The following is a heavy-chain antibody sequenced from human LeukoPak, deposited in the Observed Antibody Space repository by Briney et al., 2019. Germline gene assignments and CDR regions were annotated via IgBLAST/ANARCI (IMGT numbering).Heavy chain of an antibody. CDR1: GFTFSSYW. CDR3: AKRYYDSSGYFDAFDI. D-gene: IGHD3-22*01. CDR2: INSDGSST. J-gene: IGHJ3*02. V-gene: IGHV3-74*01. Sequence: GGSLRLSCAASGFTFSSYWMHWVRQAPGKGLVWVSRINSDGSSTSYADSVKGRFTISRDNAKNTLYLQMNSLRAEDTAVYYCAKRYYDSSGYFDAFDIWGQGTMVTVSS.